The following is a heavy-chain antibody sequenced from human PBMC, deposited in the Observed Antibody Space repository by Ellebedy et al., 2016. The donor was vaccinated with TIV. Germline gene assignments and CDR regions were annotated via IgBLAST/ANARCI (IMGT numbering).Heavy chain of an antibody. CDR2: IWYDGSNK. V-gene: IGHV3-33*08. Sequence: GESLKISCAASGFTFSSYGMHWVRQAPGKGLEWVAVIWYDGSNKYYADSVKGRFTISRDNSKNTMYLQMNSLRAEDTAVYYWASRGVAVQGADYWGQGTLVTVSS. D-gene: IGHD3-10*01. CDR3: ASRGVAVQGADY. CDR1: GFTFSSYG. J-gene: IGHJ4*02.